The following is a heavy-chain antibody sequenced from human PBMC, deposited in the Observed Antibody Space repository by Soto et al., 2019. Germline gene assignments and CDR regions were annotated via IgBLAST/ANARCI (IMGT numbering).Heavy chain of an antibody. J-gene: IGHJ4*02. CDR1: GGTLRSYA. V-gene: IGHV1-69*01. CDR2: IISFFGTT. D-gene: IGHD1-1*01. Sequence: QVQLVQSGAEVKKAGSSVKVSCKASGGTLRSYALSWVRQAPGQGFEWMGGIISFFGTTNYAQKFQGRVTIAADESTPTSYMELTSLRSEHTAIYYLAKALSRDLLNAYKTGGQGTMVTVSS. CDR3: AKALSRDLLNAYKT.